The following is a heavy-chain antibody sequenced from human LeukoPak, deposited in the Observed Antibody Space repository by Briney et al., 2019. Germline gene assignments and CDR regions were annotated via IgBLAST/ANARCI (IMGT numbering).Heavy chain of an antibody. CDR3: ARDSIQQQLVLEDRGYPYYFEH. Sequence: GMSLRLSCAASGLTFNVYGIHWVRQAPGKGLEWVSSISSSGNYIYYADSVKGRFTISRDNAKNSLYLQMNSLRAEDTAVYYCARDSIQQQLVLEDRGYPYYFEHWGQGTLVTVSS. D-gene: IGHD6-13*01. CDR1: GLTFNVYG. V-gene: IGHV3-21*01. J-gene: IGHJ4*02. CDR2: ISSSGNYI.